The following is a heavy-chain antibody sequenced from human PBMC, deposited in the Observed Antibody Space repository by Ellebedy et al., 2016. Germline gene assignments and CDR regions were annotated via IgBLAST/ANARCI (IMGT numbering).Heavy chain of an antibody. CDR1: GGTFSSYG. Sequence: SVKVSXXAVGGTFSSYGISWVRQAPGQGLEWMGGIILISGTRIYAQKFQGRVTITAVESTSTVYMELRSLRSEDTAVYYCARALYSYGYGNYLYMDVWGEGTPVTIFS. V-gene: IGHV1-69*13. CDR3: ARALYSYGYGNYLYMDV. D-gene: IGHD5-18*01. CDR2: IILISGTR. J-gene: IGHJ6*03.